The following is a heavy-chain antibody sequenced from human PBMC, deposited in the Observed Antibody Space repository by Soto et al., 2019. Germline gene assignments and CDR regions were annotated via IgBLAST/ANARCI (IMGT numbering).Heavy chain of an antibody. J-gene: IGHJ5*02. Sequence: SETLSLTCTVSGGSISSSSYYWGWIRQPPGKGLEWIGSIYYSGSTYYNPSLKSRVTISVDTSKNQFSLKLSSVTAADTAVYYCARTYYDFWSGYQFDPWGQGTLVTVSS. CDR1: GGSISSSSYY. CDR2: IYYSGST. V-gene: IGHV4-39*01. D-gene: IGHD3-3*01. CDR3: ARTYYDFWSGYQFDP.